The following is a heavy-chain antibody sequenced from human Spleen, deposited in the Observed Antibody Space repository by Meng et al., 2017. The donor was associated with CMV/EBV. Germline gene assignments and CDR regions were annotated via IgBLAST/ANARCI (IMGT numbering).Heavy chain of an antibody. CDR3: ARDRGWYQLLGVFDV. V-gene: IGHV3-7*01. CDR1: GLTFSSYW. Sequence: GESLKISCAASGLTFSSYWMNWVRQAPGKGLEWVANIKQDGSEKYYVDSVRGRFAISRDNAKSSLYLQMNSLRAEDTAVYYCARDRGWYQLLGVFDVWGQGTMVTVSS. J-gene: IGHJ3*01. D-gene: IGHD2-2*01. CDR2: IKQDGSEK.